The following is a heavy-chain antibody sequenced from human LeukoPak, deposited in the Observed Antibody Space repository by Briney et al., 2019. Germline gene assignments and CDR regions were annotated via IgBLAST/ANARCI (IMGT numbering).Heavy chain of an antibody. Sequence: GGSLRLSCAASRFTFSSYGMHWVRQAPGKGLEWVAYIQYDGGNQQYADSVKGRFSISRDSSKNILYLQMNSLRAEDTAVYYCAKDRCSNGVGCYYYYMDVWGKGTTVTISS. D-gene: IGHD2-8*01. J-gene: IGHJ6*03. CDR2: IQYDGGNQ. V-gene: IGHV3-30*02. CDR3: AKDRCSNGVGCYYYYMDV. CDR1: RFTFSSYG.